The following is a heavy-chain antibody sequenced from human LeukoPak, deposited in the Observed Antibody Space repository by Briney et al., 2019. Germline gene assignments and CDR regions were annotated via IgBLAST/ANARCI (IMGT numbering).Heavy chain of an antibody. D-gene: IGHD5-12*01. CDR1: GYSFTSYW. Sequence: GESLKISCKGSGYSFTSYWIGWVRQMPGKGLEWMGIIYPGDSDTRYSPSFQGQVTISADKSISTAYLQWSSLKASDTAMYYCARYSRGYSGFSNFDYWGQGTLVTVSS. CDR2: IYPGDSDT. CDR3: ARYSRGYSGFSNFDY. V-gene: IGHV5-51*01. J-gene: IGHJ4*02.